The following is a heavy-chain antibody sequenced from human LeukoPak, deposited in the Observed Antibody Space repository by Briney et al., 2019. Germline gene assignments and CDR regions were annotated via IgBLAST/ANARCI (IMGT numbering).Heavy chain of an antibody. Sequence: IPSETLSLTCTVSGGSISSHYWSWIRQPPGKGLEWIGYIYYSGSTNYNPFLKSRVTISVDTSKNQFSLKLSSVTAADTAVYYCARATYDFWSGYYYYYYYYMDVWGKGTTVTVSS. CDR3: ARATYDFWSGYYYYYYYYMDV. V-gene: IGHV4-59*11. CDR1: GGSISSHY. J-gene: IGHJ6*03. CDR2: IYYSGST. D-gene: IGHD3-3*01.